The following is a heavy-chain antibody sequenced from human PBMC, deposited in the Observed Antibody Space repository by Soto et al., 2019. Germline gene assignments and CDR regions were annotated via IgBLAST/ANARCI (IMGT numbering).Heavy chain of an antibody. CDR2: IYYSGRT. CDR3: ARQRTTVVTQAYFDH. CDR1: GESISSSSYY. J-gene: IGHJ4*02. V-gene: IGHV4-39*01. Sequence: SETLSLTCIVSGESISSSSYYWGWIRQPPGKGLEWIGSIYYSGRTYYNPSFKSRVTISIDTSKNQFSLKLSTVTATDTAVYYCARQRTTVVTQAYFDHWGQGALVTVSS. D-gene: IGHD2-21*02.